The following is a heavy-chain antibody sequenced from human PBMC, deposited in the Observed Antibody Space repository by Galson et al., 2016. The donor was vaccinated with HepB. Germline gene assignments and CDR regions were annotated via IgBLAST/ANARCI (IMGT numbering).Heavy chain of an antibody. CDR1: GASISSSYW. CDR2: IYHSGST. D-gene: IGHD3-10*01. V-gene: IGHV4-4*02. J-gene: IGHJ4*02. Sequence: ETLSLTCAVSGASISSSYWWSWVRQPPGKGLEWIGEIYHSGSTNYNPSLKSRVTISVDKSKNQFSLKLSSVTAADTAVYYCAKWGGVGGAYHLDWGQGTLVTVSS. CDR3: AKWGGVGGAYHLD.